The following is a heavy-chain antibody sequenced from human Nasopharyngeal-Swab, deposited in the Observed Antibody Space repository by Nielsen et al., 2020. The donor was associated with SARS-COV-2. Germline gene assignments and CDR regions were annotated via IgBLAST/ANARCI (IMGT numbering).Heavy chain of an antibody. CDR2: INHSGST. CDR1: GGSFSGYY. CDR3: ARGFDY. J-gene: IGHJ4*02. V-gene: IGHV4-34*01. Sequence: SETLSLTCAVYGGSFSGYYWSWIRQPPGKGLEWIGEINHSGSTNYNPSLKSRVTISVDTSKNQFSLRLSSVTAADTAVYYCARGFDYWGQGTLVTVSS.